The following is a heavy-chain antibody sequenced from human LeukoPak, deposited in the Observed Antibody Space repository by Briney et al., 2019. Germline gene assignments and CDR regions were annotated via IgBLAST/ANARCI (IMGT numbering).Heavy chain of an antibody. D-gene: IGHD2-15*01. Sequence: SETLSLTCAVYGGSFSGYYWSWIRQPPGKGLEWIGEINHSGSTNYNPSLKSRVTISADTSKNQFSLKLSSVTAADTAVYYCARLYPAYCSGGSCYRFDYWGQGTLVTVSS. V-gene: IGHV4-34*01. J-gene: IGHJ4*02. CDR2: INHSGST. CDR3: ARLYPAYCSGGSCYRFDY. CDR1: GGSFSGYY.